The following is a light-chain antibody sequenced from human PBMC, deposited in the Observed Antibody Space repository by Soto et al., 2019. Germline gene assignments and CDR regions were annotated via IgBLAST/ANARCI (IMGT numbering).Light chain of an antibody. CDR2: EVS. J-gene: IGLJ3*02. Sequence: QSALTQPASVSGSPGQSITISCTGTGSDVGGYNYVSWFQQHPGKAPKLMIYEVSNRPSGVSNRFSGSKSGNTASLIISGLQAEDEADYYCSSYTSSTTRVFGGGTKLTVL. CDR3: SSYTSSTTRV. CDR1: GSDVGGYNY. V-gene: IGLV2-14*01.